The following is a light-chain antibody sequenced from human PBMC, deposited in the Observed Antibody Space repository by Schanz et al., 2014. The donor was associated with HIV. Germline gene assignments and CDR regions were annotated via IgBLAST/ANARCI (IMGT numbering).Light chain of an antibody. J-gene: IGKJ1*01. V-gene: IGKV3-15*01. CDR3: QQYFTWWS. Sequence: EIVMTQSPTTLSVSPGERATLSCRASQSVRSDLAWYQQKPGQAPRLLIYDAFTRATGIPARFSGSGSGTEFTLTISSLQSEDFAFYYCQQYFTWWSFGQGTKLEIK. CDR2: DAF. CDR1: QSVRSD.